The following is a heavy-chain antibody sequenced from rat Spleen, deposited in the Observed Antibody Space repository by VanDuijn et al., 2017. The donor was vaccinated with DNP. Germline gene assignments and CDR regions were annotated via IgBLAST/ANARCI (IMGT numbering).Heavy chain of an antibody. CDR2: ISNTGDNT. CDR3: ARPVYYDGTYYYGWFAY. CDR1: GFIFSNYW. J-gene: IGHJ3*01. D-gene: IGHD1-12*02. V-gene: IGHV5-31*01. Sequence: EVQLVESGGGLVQPGRSLKLSCVASGFIFSNYWMTWIRQAPGKGLERVASISNTGDNTFYSDSVKGRFSLSRDNAESTLYLQMNSLRSEDTATYYFARPVYYDGTYYYGWFAYWGQGTLVTVSS.